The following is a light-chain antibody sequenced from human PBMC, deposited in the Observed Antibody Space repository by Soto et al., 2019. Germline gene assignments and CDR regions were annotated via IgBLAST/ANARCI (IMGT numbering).Light chain of an antibody. CDR1: QGVSSS. J-gene: IGKJ4*01. CDR3: QQYGSSPLT. V-gene: IGKV3-20*01. CDR2: DAS. Sequence: EIVLTQSPATLSLSPGERATLSCRASQGVSSSLAWYQQKPGRTPRLLIYDASSRATGIPDRFSGSGSGTDFILTISRLEPEDFAVYYCQQYGSSPLTFGGGTKVEIK.